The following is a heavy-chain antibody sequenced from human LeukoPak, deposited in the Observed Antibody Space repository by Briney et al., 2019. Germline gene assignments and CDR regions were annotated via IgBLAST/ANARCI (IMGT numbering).Heavy chain of an antibody. CDR1: GGSISSYY. Sequence: SETLSLTCTVSGGSISSYYWSWIRQPPGKGLEWIGYIYYSGSTNYNPSLESRVTISVDTSKNQFSLKLSSVTAADTAVYYCAREGMGYSYGYDYWGQGTLVTVSS. V-gene: IGHV4-59*01. D-gene: IGHD5-18*01. CDR3: AREGMGYSYGYDY. CDR2: IYYSGST. J-gene: IGHJ4*02.